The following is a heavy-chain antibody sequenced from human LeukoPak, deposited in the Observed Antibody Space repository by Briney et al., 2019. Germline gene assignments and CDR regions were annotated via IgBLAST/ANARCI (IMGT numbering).Heavy chain of an antibody. V-gene: IGHV4-34*01. D-gene: IGHD5-12*01. CDR2: INHSGSP. Sequence: SETLSLTCAVYGGSFSDYYWTWIRQPPGKGLEWIGEINHSGSPNNNPSLKSRVSISFDTSKNQFSLKLTSVTAADTAVYYCARHGEYSGYDFDFDYWGQGTLVTVSS. J-gene: IGHJ4*02. CDR3: ARHGEYSGYDFDFDY. CDR1: GGSFSDYY.